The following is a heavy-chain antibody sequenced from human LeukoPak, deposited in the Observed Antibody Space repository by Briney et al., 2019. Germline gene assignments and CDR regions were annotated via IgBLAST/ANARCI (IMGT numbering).Heavy chain of an antibody. CDR3: ARAAGGSGRSDY. V-gene: IGHV3-23*01. CDR1: GFTFSNYA. Sequence: GGSLRLSCAASGFTFSNYAMAWVRQAPGKGLEWVSRISTSGGRADYADSVKGRFTIGRDNAKNSLYLQMSSLRAEDTAVYYCARAAGGSGRSDYWGQGTLVTVSS. D-gene: IGHD1-26*01. J-gene: IGHJ4*02. CDR2: ISTSGGRA.